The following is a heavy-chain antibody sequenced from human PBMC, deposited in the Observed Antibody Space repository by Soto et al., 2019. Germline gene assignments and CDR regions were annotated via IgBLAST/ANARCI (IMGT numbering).Heavy chain of an antibody. Sequence: QVQLQESGPGLVKPSETLSLTCNVSGRSINSYYWSWVRQPPGKGLEWIGYIYDSGITSYNPSLKSRVTMSADTSKNQCSLKLTSVTGADTAVYYCARTYDSNGYANEFDSWGQGILVTVSS. CDR3: ARTYDSNGYANEFDS. CDR1: GRSINSYY. V-gene: IGHV4-59*01. J-gene: IGHJ4*02. D-gene: IGHD3-22*01. CDR2: IYDSGIT.